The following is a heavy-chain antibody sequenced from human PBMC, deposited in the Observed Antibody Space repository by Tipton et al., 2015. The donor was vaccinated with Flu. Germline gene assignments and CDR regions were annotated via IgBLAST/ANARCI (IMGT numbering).Heavy chain of an antibody. J-gene: IGHJ4*02. V-gene: IGHV3-7*01. CDR1: GLRFNTFW. Sequence: SLRLSCAASGLRFNTFWMNWVRQAPGKGLEWVAIIKQDASEKLYVDSVEGRFTISRDNAKNSLSLQMDSLRGDDTAVYYCAGGSGWLITDWGQGTLVTVSS. CDR2: IKQDASEK. CDR3: AGGSGWLITD. D-gene: IGHD6-19*01.